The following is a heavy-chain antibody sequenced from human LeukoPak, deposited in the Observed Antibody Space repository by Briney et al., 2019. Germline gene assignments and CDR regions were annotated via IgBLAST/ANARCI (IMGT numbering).Heavy chain of an antibody. CDR2: IYYGGST. V-gene: IGHV4-59*01. CDR1: GGSISSYY. D-gene: IGHD2-2*01. Sequence: SETLSLTCTVSGGSISSYYWSWIRQPPGKGLEWIGYIYYGGSTSYNPSLKSRVTISVDTSKNQFSLKLSSVTAADTAVYYCASQLLSGWFDPWGQGTLVTVSS. J-gene: IGHJ5*02. CDR3: ASQLLSGWFDP.